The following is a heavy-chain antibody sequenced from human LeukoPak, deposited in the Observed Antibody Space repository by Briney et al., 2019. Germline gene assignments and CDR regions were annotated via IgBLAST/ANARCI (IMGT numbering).Heavy chain of an antibody. CDR1: GFTVSSNY. Sequence: PGGSLRLSCAASGFTVSSNYMSWVRQAPGKGLEWVSVIYSGGSTYYADSAKGRFTISRDNSKNTLYLQMNSLRAEDTAVYYCARDRSYDILTDDYYYYYGMDVWGQGTTVTVSS. CDR3: ARDRSYDILTDDYYYYYGMDV. CDR2: IYSGGST. V-gene: IGHV3-66*01. J-gene: IGHJ6*02. D-gene: IGHD3-9*01.